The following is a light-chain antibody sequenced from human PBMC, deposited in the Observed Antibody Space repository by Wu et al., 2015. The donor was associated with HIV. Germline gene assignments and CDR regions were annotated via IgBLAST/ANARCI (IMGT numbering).Light chain of an antibody. CDR1: QKINTW. V-gene: IGKV1-5*03. CDR2: QAS. CDR3: QHYSSSSTT. J-gene: IGKJ1*01. Sequence: DIQMTQSPSTLSASVGDRVTITCRASQKINTWLAWYRQKPGKAPDLLIYQASSLEIGVPSRFSGSGSGTEFTLTISSLQPDDFATYYCQHYSSSSTTFGQGTKVEVK.